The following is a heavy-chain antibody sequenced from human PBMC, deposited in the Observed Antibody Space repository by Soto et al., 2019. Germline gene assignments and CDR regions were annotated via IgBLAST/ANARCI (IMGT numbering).Heavy chain of an antibody. CDR3: ARDVGTGAFAI. J-gene: IGHJ3*02. D-gene: IGHD7-27*01. CDR2: ISNDGRNK. CDR1: GFTFSSYA. V-gene: IGHV3-30*04. Sequence: GGSLRLSCAASGFTFSSYAMHWVRQAPGKGLEWVAVISNDGRNKYYADSVKGRFTISRDNSKNTLYLQMNSLRAEDTAVYYCARDVGTGAFAIGGKGTMVTVS.